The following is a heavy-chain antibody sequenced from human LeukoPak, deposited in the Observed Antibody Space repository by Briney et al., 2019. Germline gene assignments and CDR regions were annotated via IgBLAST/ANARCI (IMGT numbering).Heavy chain of an antibody. CDR2: VYYSGST. V-gene: IGHV4-59*01. D-gene: IGHD3-3*01. CDR3: ARESTRITIFGVVIPDAFDI. Sequence: SETLSLTCTGSGGTISSYYWSWIRQPPGNELEWIGYVYYSGSTNYNPSLKSRVTISVDTSKSQFSLKLSSVTAADTAVYYCARESTRITIFGVVIPDAFDIWGQGTMVTVSS. J-gene: IGHJ3*02. CDR1: GGTISSYY.